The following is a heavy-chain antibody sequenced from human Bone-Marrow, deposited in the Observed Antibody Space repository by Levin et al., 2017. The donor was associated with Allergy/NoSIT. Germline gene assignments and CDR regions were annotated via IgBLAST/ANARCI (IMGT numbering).Heavy chain of an antibody. CDR2: ISYDGTKK. V-gene: IGHV3-30*04. J-gene: IGHJ4*01. Sequence: PGGSLRLSCAASGFNFKTYAIHWVRQAPGKELEWVAVISYDGTKKYYTDSLKGRFTISRDNFRNTLFLQMNSLKIEDSAIYYCARDRGSSWELYYFDYWGHGTLVTVSS. D-gene: IGHD6-13*01. CDR1: GFNFKTYA. CDR3: ARDRGSSWELYYFDY.